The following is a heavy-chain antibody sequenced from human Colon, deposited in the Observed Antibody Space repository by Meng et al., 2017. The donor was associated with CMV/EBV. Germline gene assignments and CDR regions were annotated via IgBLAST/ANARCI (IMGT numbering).Heavy chain of an antibody. D-gene: IGHD6-13*01. CDR3: AREVEGSSSRYIDY. J-gene: IGHJ4*02. CDR2: INPNSGAT. Sequence: QVRLLQSGAEVKKPGASVRVSCKTSGHTFTDYFIHWVRQAPGQGLQWVGRINPNSGATEYSHHFQARVTVTRDTSISTAYMELSRLRSDDTAIYYCAREVEGSSSRYIDYWGQGTLVTVSS. V-gene: IGHV1-2*06. CDR1: GHTFTDYF.